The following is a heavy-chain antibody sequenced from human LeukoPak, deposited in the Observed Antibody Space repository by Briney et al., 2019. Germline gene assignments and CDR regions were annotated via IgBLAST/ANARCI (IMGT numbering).Heavy chain of an antibody. J-gene: IGHJ4*02. V-gene: IGHV3-21*01. D-gene: IGHD6-13*01. Sequence: GGCLRLSCAPSRFTFSSYTMNGVPDPPAKGLEWVSYISSSRTYIYYADSVKGRFTISRDNAKTSLYLQMNSLRAEDTAVYYCARDLRSSSWYFDYWGQGTLVTVSS. CDR3: ARDLRSSSWYFDY. CDR2: ISSSRTYI. CDR1: RFTFSSYT.